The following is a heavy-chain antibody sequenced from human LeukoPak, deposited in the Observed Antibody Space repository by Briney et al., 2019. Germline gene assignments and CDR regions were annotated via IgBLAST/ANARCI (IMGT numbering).Heavy chain of an antibody. J-gene: IGHJ4*02. CDR1: GGSISSSSYY. CDR2: IYYSGST. Sequence: SETLSLTCTVSGGSISSSSYYWGWIRQPPGKGLEWIGSIYYSGSTYYNPSLKSRVTISVDTSKNQFSLKLSSVTAADTAVYYCARVPGYYYDSSGYLYYFDYWGQGTLVTVSS. D-gene: IGHD3-22*01. V-gene: IGHV4-39*07. CDR3: ARVPGYYYDSSGYLYYFDY.